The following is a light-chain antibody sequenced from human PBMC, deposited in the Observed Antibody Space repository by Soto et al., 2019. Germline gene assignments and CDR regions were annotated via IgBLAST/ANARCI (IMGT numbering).Light chain of an antibody. J-gene: IGKJ1*01. V-gene: IGKV3-20*01. CDR3: QQYGSSPQT. CDR1: QTVYNGY. CDR2: GAS. Sequence: NVLTPSPGTLSLSPVERATLSCRASQTVYNGYLAWYQQKPGQAPRLLIYGASSRATGIPDRFSGSGSGTDFTLTISRLEPEDFAVYYCQQYGSSPQTFGQGTKVDIK.